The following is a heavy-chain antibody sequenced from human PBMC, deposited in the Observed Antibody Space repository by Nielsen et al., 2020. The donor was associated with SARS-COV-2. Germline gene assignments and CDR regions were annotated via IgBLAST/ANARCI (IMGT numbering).Heavy chain of an antibody. CDR2: IWNDGSNK. V-gene: IGHV3-33*01. J-gene: IGHJ4*02. CDR1: GFTFSNYA. D-gene: IGHD2-8*01. CDR3: TRDPGGFHNGPRGGGYFDL. Sequence: GESLKISCAASGFTFSNYAMRWVRQAPGKGLEWVAIIWNDGSNKNYVDSVKGRFIISKDNAKKILYLQMNSLRVEDTAVYFCTRDPGGFHNGPRGGGYFDLWGQGTLLSVSS.